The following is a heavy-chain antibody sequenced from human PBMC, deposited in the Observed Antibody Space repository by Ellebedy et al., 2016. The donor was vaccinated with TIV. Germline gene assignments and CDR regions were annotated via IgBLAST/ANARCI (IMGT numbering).Heavy chain of an antibody. CDR1: DGSISSSNYW. D-gene: IGHD3-22*01. V-gene: IGHV4-39*01. CDR2: IYYTWKT. Sequence: MPGGSLRLSCTVSDGSISSSNYWWGWIRQPPGQGLEWIGSIYYTWKTFYNPSLKSRVTISMYTSKKQVSLKLTSMTAADTAVYYCARQENRGYWRFDYWGQGTLVTVSS. CDR3: ARQENRGYWRFDY. J-gene: IGHJ4*02.